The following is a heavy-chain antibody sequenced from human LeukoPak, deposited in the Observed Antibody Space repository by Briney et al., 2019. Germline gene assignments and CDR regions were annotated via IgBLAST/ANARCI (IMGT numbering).Heavy chain of an antibody. V-gene: IGHV1-69*01. CDR2: IIPIFGTA. CDR3: ARLVPGSTGDWFDP. J-gene: IGHJ5*02. Sequence: SVKVSCKASGGTSSSYAISWVRQAPGQGLEWMGGIIPIFGTANYAQKFQGRVTITADESTSTAYMELSSLRSGDTAVYYCARLVPGSTGDWFDPWGQGTLVTVSS. CDR1: GGTSSSYA. D-gene: IGHD1-7*01.